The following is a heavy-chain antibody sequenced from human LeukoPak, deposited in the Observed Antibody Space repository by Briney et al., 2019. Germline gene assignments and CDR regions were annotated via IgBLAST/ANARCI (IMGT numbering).Heavy chain of an antibody. J-gene: IGHJ4*02. V-gene: IGHV4-59*08. CDR3: ARRRAVPGFYYFDY. D-gene: IGHD6-19*01. CDR2: IYYSGST. Sequence: ETLSLTCTVSGGSISSYYWTWLRQPPGKGLEWIGYIYYSGSTNYNPSLKSRVTISVDTSKNQFSLKPSSLTAADTAVYYCARRRAVPGFYYFDYWGQGTLVTVSS. CDR1: GGSISSYY.